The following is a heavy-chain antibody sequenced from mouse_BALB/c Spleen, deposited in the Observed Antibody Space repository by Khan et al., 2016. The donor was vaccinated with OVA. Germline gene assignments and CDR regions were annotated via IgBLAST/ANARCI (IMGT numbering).Heavy chain of an antibody. Sequence: EVQLQESGPSLVKPSQTLSLTCSVTGDSITSGYWSWIRKFPGNKLEYMGYMIYSGNTYYNPSLKSRISITRHTSKNQYYLQLNSVTTEDTATYXCARSTYRCAFAYWGQGTLVTVSA. J-gene: IGHJ3*01. CDR2: MIYSGNT. V-gene: IGHV3-8*02. D-gene: IGHD2-14*01. CDR3: ARSTYRCAFAY. CDR1: GDSITSGY.